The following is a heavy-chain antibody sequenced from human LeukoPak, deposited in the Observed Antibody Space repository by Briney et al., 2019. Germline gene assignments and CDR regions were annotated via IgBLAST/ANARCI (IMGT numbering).Heavy chain of an antibody. J-gene: IGHJ4*02. CDR3: AKDPGDRNYYDSSPLGY. CDR2: ILYDGNNK. D-gene: IGHD3-22*01. Sequence: GGSLRLSCAALGFTFSNYGMHWVRQAPGKGLECVALILYDGNNKYYADSVKGRFTISRDNSKNTLYLQMNSLRAGDTAVYYCAKDPGDRNYYDSSPLGYWGQGALVTVSS. V-gene: IGHV3-30*02. CDR1: GFTFSNYG.